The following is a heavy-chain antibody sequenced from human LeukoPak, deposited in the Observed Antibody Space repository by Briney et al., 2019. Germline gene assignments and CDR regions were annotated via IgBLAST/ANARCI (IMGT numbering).Heavy chain of an antibody. D-gene: IGHD3-22*01. Sequence: GGSLRLSCAASGFMFSSYWMSWVRQAPGKGLEWVADIKEDGSEKSYVDSVKGRFTISRDNAKNSLFLQMNSLRAEDTAVYYCVRDHHRRHYDSQARDTFDIWGQGTMVTVSS. CDR3: VRDHHRRHYDSQARDTFDI. V-gene: IGHV3-7*03. J-gene: IGHJ3*02. CDR1: GFMFSSYW. CDR2: IKEDGSEK.